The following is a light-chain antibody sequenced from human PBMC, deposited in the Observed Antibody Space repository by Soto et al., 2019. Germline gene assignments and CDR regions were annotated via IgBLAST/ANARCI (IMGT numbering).Light chain of an antibody. Sequence: DIVLTQSPGTLSVSPGERATLSCRASQSVRSSFLAWYHQKPGQPPRLLIHGASNRAAGIPDRFSGSGSGIDFTLTISRLEPEDFAVYYCQQYGSSPMYTFGQGTKLEIK. CDR3: QQYGSSPMYT. V-gene: IGKV3-20*01. CDR2: GAS. CDR1: QSVRSSF. J-gene: IGKJ2*01.